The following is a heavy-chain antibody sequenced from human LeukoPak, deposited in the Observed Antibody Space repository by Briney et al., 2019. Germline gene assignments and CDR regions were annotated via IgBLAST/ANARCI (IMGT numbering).Heavy chain of an antibody. Sequence: GGSLRLSCAASGFTFSSYAMSWVRQAPGKGLEWVSAISGSGGSTYYADSVKGRFTISRDNSKNTLYLQMNSLRAEDTAVYYCAKDPKTYYYDSSGYGYWGQGTLVTVSS. J-gene: IGHJ4*02. CDR3: AKDPKTYYYDSSGYGY. CDR1: GFTFSSYA. D-gene: IGHD3-22*01. V-gene: IGHV3-23*01. CDR2: ISGSGGST.